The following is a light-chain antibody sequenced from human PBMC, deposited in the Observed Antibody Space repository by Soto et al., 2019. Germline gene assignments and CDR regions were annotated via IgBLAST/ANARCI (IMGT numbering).Light chain of an antibody. CDR3: SSYTSTSNVV. CDR2: DVN. CDR1: ISDVGGYNF. V-gene: IGLV2-14*03. J-gene: IGLJ2*01. Sequence: QSALTQHVSVSGSHGQSITISCTGTISDVGGYNFVSWYQQHPGNAPKLIIYDVNNRPSGVSSRFSGSKSGNTASLTISGLQAEDEADYHCSSYTSTSNVVFGGGTKLTVL.